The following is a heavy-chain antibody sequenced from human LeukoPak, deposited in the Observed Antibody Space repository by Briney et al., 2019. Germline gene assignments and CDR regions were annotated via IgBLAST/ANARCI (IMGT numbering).Heavy chain of an antibody. Sequence: PSETLSLTCTVSGGPISSYYWSWIRKPPGKGLEWIGYIYYSGSTNYNPSLKSRVTISVDTSKNQFSLKLSSVTAADTAVYYCARDRGSRGYYYYGMDVWGQGTTVTVSS. V-gene: IGHV4-59*01. CDR1: GGPISSYY. J-gene: IGHJ6*02. D-gene: IGHD2-15*01. CDR3: ARDRGSRGYYYYGMDV. CDR2: IYYSGST.